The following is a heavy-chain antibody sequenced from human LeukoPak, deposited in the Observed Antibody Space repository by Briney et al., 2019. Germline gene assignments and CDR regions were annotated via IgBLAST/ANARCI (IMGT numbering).Heavy chain of an antibody. CDR1: GGSISSYY. Sequence: SETLSLTCTVSGGSISSYYWSWIRQPPGKGLEWIGYIYYSGSTNCNPSLKSRVTISVDTSKNQFSLKLSSVTAADTAVYYCARGAFYYYDSSGYYVFDYWGQGTLVTVSS. CDR2: IYYSGST. V-gene: IGHV4-59*01. CDR3: ARGAFYYYDSSGYYVFDY. D-gene: IGHD3-22*01. J-gene: IGHJ4*02.